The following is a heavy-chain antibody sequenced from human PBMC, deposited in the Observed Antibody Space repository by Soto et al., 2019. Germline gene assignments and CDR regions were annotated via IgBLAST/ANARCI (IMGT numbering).Heavy chain of an antibody. CDR3: ARARARGYYYYGMDV. Sequence: QVQLVESGGGVVQPGRSLRLSCAASGFTFSSYAMHWVRQAPGKGLEWVAVISYDGSNKYYADSVKGRFTISRDNSKNTLYLQMNSLRAEDTAVYYCARARARGYYYYGMDVWGQGTTVTVSS. J-gene: IGHJ6*02. D-gene: IGHD3-16*01. CDR2: ISYDGSNK. CDR1: GFTFSSYA. V-gene: IGHV3-30-3*01.